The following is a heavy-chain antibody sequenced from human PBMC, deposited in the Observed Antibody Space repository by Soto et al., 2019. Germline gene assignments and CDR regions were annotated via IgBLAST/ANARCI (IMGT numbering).Heavy chain of an antibody. CDR2: IYWDDDK. D-gene: IGHD3-3*01. J-gene: IGHJ4*02. CDR1: GFSLTTSGVG. V-gene: IGHV2-5*02. CDR3: AHRVLRTVFGLVTTTAIYFDF. Sequence: XITLNESGPXQVKXRQTLTLTCTFSGFSLTTSGVGVGWXRXXPXKAPEWLALIYWDDDKRYSPSLKSRLTITKXXSXXQXXXXXXXXXXXXXXXXYCAHRVLRTVFGLVTTTAIYFDFWGQGTPVAVSS.